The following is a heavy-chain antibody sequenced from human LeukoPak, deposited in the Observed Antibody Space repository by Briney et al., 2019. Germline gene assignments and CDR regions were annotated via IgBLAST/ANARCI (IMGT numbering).Heavy chain of an antibody. V-gene: IGHV4-61*02. Sequence: SETLSLTCTVSGDSISSGSYYWSWIRQPAGKGLEWIGRIYTSGSTNYNPSLKSRVTISVDTSKNQFSLKLSSVTAADTAVYYCARGRYSSGWYGENFDYWGQGTLVTVSS. CDR1: GDSISSGSYY. CDR3: ARGRYSSGWYGENFDY. D-gene: IGHD6-19*01. CDR2: IYTSGST. J-gene: IGHJ4*02.